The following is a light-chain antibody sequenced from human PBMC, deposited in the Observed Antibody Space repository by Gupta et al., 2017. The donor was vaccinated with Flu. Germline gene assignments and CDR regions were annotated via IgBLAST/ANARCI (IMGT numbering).Light chain of an antibody. V-gene: IGLV6-57*01. CDR1: SGSIGSNY. CDR3: QSYASSSIVV. CDR2: HEN. J-gene: IGLJ2*01. Sequence: NFMLTQPHSVSESPGKTVTISCTRSSGSIGSNYVQWSQHRPGSFPTTVLYHENQRRSGVPPRCFSSTNAASNSDSITTSGQEAEGAAYYYHQSYASSSIVVFGGGTKLTVL.